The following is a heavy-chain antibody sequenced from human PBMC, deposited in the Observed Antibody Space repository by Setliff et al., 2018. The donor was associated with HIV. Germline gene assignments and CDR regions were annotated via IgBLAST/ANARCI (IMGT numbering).Heavy chain of an antibody. CDR1: DDSLGSSNYY. CDR3: ARRRGYGYTFDN. D-gene: IGHD5-12*01. CDR2: IYYSGTT. J-gene: IGHJ4*02. Sequence: SETLSLTCSVSDDSLGSSNYYWGWVRQPPGKGLEWIAMIYYSGTTYYSPSLRSRVTISVDTSMKQLFLRLNYVTAADTAVYYCARRRGYGYTFDNWGQGLLVTVSS. V-gene: IGHV4-39*01.